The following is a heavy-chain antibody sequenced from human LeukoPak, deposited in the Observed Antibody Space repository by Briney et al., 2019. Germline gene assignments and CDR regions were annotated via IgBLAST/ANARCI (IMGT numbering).Heavy chain of an antibody. CDR1: GFTFSSYA. D-gene: IGHD3-3*01. CDR3: ARDFWSGYYPNY. Sequence: GGSLRLSCAASGFTFSSYAMSWVRQAPGKGLEWVSGSGSGGSTYYADSVKGRFTISRDNSKNTLYLQMNSLRAEDTAVYYCARDFWSGYYPNYWGQGTLVTVAS. V-gene: IGHV3-23*01. CDR2: SGSGGST. J-gene: IGHJ4*02.